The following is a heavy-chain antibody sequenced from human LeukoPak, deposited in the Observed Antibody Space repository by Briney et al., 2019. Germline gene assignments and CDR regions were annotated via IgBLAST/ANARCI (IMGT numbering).Heavy chain of an antibody. CDR2: IRYDGSNK. CDR3: AKDASGYHDY. CDR1: GFTFSSYG. J-gene: IGHJ4*02. D-gene: IGHD5-12*01. V-gene: IGHV3-30*02. Sequence: GESLRLSCAASGFTFSSYGMHWVRQAPGKGMEWVAFIRYDGSNKYYADSVKGRFTISRDNSKNTLYLQMNSLRAEDTAVYYCAKDASGYHDYWGQGTLVTVSS.